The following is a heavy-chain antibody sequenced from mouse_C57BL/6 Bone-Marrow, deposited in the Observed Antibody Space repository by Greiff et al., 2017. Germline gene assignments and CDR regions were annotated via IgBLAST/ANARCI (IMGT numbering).Heavy chain of an antibody. V-gene: IGHV3-6*01. CDR2: ISYDGSN. CDR1: GYSITSGYY. D-gene: IGHD1-1*01. Sequence: DVKLQESGPGLVKPSQSLSLTCSVTGYSITSGYYWNWIRQFPGNKLEWMGYISYDGSNNYNPSLKNRISITRDTSKNQFFLKLNSVTTEDTATYYCARGDGSSYPYAMDYWGQGTSVTVSS. J-gene: IGHJ4*01. CDR3: ARGDGSSYPYAMDY.